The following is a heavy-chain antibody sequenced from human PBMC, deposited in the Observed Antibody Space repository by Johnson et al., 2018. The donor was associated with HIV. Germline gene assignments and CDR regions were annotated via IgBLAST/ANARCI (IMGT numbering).Heavy chain of an antibody. V-gene: IGHV3-66*01. CDR2: IYSGGST. CDR3: ASPGGDYYGSGMDDAFDI. CDR1: GFTVSSNY. D-gene: IGHD3-10*01. Sequence: VQLVESGGGLVQPGGSLRLSCAASGFTVSSNYMSWVRQAQGKGLEWVSVIYSGGSTYYADSVKGRFTISRDNSKNTLYLQMNSLRAEDTAVYYCASPGGDYYGSGMDDAFDIWCQGTMVTVSS. J-gene: IGHJ3*02.